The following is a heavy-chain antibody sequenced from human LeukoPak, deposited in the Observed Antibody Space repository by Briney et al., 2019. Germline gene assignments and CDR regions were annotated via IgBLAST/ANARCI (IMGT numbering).Heavy chain of an antibody. Sequence: SETLSLTCTVSGGSISSSSYYWGWIRQPPGKGLEWIGSIYYSGSTYYNPSLKSRVTISVDTSKNQFSLKLSSVTAADTAVYYCASLYSGYALGDYWDQGTLVTVSS. CDR2: IYYSGST. V-gene: IGHV4-39*01. D-gene: IGHD5-12*01. J-gene: IGHJ4*02. CDR1: GGSISSSSYY. CDR3: ASLYSGYALGDY.